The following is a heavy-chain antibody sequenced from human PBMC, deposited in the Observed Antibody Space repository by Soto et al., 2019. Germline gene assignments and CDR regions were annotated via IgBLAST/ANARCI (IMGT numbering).Heavy chain of an antibody. CDR3: AREGLTSATGDS. Sequence: GGSLRLSCAASGFTFSSHIMHWVRLAPGKGLEWVAVIWHDGGNKFYADSVKGRFTISRDNSQSTLYLQMTSLRAEDTAIYYCAREGLTSATGDSWGQGTLVTVSS. D-gene: IGHD2-15*01. CDR1: GFTFSSHI. V-gene: IGHV3-33*01. CDR2: IWHDGGNK. J-gene: IGHJ4*02.